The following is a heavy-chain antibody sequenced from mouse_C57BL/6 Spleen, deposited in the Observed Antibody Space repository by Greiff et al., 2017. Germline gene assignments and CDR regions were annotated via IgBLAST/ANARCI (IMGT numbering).Heavy chain of an antibody. CDR3: AREGDHGY. J-gene: IGHJ2*01. Sequence: QVQLKQPGAELVRPGTSVKLSCKASGYTFTSYWMHWVKQRPGQGLEWIGVIDPSDSYTNYNQKFKGKATLTVDTSSSTAYIQLSSLTSEDSAVYYCAREGDHGYWGQGTTLTVSS. CDR1: GYTFTSYW. V-gene: IGHV1-59*01. CDR2: IDPSDSYT. D-gene: IGHD3-3*01.